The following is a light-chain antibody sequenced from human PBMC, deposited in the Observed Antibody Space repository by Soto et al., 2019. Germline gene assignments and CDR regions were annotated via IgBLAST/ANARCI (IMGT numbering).Light chain of an antibody. CDR1: QSVGNN. J-gene: IGKJ4*01. V-gene: IGKV3D-15*02. CDR2: GAS. Sequence: EIVMMQSRDTQSVSPGERSTLSCRASQSVGNNLAWYQQKPGQAPMLLIYGASTRATGIPARFSGSGSGTDFTLTISSLQSEDFAVYYCQQYNNWGTFGGGTKVDIK. CDR3: QQYNNWGT.